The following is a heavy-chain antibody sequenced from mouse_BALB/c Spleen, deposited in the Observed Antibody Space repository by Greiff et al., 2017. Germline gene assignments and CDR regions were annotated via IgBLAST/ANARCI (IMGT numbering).Heavy chain of an antibody. CDR1: GYTFTSYT. V-gene: IGHV1-4*02. D-gene: IGHD3-1*01. CDR3: ARGAFYWYFDV. Sequence: VQLQQSAAELARPGASVKMSCKASGYTFTSYTMHWVKQRPGQGLEWIGYINPSSGYTEYNQKFKDKTTLTADKSSSTAYMKLSSLTSEDSAVYYGARGAFYWYFDVWGAGTTVTVSS. J-gene: IGHJ1*01. CDR2: INPSSGYT.